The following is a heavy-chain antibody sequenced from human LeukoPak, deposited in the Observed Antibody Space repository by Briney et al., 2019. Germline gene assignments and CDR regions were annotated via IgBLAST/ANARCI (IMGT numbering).Heavy chain of an antibody. J-gene: IGHJ4*02. CDR2: VNHSGST. CDR3: ARFATALYGGNRRFDY. CDR1: GGSFSGYY. D-gene: IGHD4-23*01. Sequence: SETLSLTCAVYGGSFSGYYWSWIRQPPGKGLEWIGEVNHSGSTNYNPSLKSRVTISVDTSKNQFSLKLSSVTAADTAVYYCARFATALYGGNRRFDYWGQGTLVTVSS. V-gene: IGHV4-34*01.